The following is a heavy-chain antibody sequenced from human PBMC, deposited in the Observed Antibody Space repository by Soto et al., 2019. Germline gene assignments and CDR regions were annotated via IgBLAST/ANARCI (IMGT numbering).Heavy chain of an antibody. CDR1: GGSFSSFG. Sequence: SVKVSCKASGGSFSSFGISWVRQAPGQGLEWMGGIIPVFGRPNYAQRFRGRLTITADESTNTVYLELIDLRSEDTAVYYCAREGGGYNLWGQGTQVTVSS. J-gene: IGHJ1*01. V-gene: IGHV1-69*13. D-gene: IGHD5-12*01. CDR2: IIPVFGRP. CDR3: AREGGGYNL.